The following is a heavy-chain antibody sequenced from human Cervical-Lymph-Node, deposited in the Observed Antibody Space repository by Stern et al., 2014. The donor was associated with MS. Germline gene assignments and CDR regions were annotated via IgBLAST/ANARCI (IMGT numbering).Heavy chain of an antibody. CDR2: ILYHGKDK. CDR3: LAFGDF. CDR1: GFPFNNSA. D-gene: IGHD2/OR15-2a*01. Sequence: MQLVESGGGVVQPGRSLRLSCVVSGFPFNNSALNWVRQAPGKGLEWVAGILYHGKDKYYADSAKGRFTIARDNSRNTLYLQMNSLRFEDTALYYCLAFGDFWGLGTLVIVST. J-gene: IGHJ4*02. V-gene: IGHV3-30*04.